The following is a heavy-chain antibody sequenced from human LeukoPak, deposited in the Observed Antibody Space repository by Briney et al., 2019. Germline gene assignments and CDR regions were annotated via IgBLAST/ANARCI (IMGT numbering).Heavy chain of an antibody. CDR2: ISGSTGNR. Sequence: ASVKVSCKASGYTFTSYWIHWVRQAPGQGLEWMGWISGSTGNRKYEQKIQGRVTLTTDTSTRTAYMELRSLRSDDTAVYYCARGTVGATDYYYMDVWGKGTTVTVSS. D-gene: IGHD1-1*01. CDR1: GYTFTSYW. J-gene: IGHJ6*03. CDR3: ARGTVGATDYYYMDV. V-gene: IGHV1-18*01.